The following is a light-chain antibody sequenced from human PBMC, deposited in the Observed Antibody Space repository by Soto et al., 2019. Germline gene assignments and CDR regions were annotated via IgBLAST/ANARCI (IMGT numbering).Light chain of an antibody. CDR1: QXXRXX. J-gene: IGKJ4*01. V-gene: IGKV1-33*01. Sequence: DIQMTQSPSSLSTSVGXXXTITCQASQXXRXXVNWYQQRPGKAPKLLIYDASKLEKGVPPRFSGSGSGTYFTFTISSLQPEDIATYYCQQYDHFPLTFGGGTNMEI. CDR3: QQYDHFPLT. CDR2: DAS.